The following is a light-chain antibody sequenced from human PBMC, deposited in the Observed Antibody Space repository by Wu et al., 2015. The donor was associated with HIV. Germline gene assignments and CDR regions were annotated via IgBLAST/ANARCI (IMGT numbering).Light chain of an antibody. CDR2: AAS. J-gene: IGKJ2*01. CDR1: QSISDY. CDR3: QQSYSSPRYT. Sequence: DIQMTQSPSSLSASVGDRVTITCRTSQSISDYLNWYRQKPGKAPELLIYAASSLQSGVPSRFSGSGSGTHFTLTISSLQPEDFATYYCQQSYSSPRYTFGQGTKLEIK. V-gene: IGKV1-39*01.